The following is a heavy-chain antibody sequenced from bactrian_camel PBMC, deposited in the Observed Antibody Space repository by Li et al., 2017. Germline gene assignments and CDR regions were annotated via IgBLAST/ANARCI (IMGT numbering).Heavy chain of an antibody. J-gene: IGHJ4*01. Sequence: VQLVESGGGSVQAGGSLSLSCAASGFSFSRYHMTWVRQAPGKGLEWVSGIDTSGSYTYYADSVKGRFAVSRDNAKNTLYLQFNSLKTEDTSMYYCTMGGDYTTGWYWYQYWGQGTQVTVS. V-gene: IGHV3S40*01. D-gene: IGHD5*01. CDR2: IDTSGSYT. CDR3: TMGGDYTTGWYWYQY. CDR1: GFSFSRYH.